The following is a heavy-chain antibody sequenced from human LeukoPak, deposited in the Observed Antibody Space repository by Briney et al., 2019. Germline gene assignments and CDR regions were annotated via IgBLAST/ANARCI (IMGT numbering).Heavy chain of an antibody. CDR3: ARVPNSRTWFPTPYSSSWYGWFDP. CDR1: GYTFTGYY. J-gene: IGHJ5*02. D-gene: IGHD6-13*01. V-gene: IGHV1-2*02. Sequence: ASVKVSCKASGYTFTGYYMHWVRQAPGQGLEWMGWINPNSGGTNYAQKFQGRVTMTRDTSISTAYMELSRLRSDDTAVYYCARVPNSRTWFPTPYSSSWYGWFDPWGQGTLVTVSS. CDR2: INPNSGGT.